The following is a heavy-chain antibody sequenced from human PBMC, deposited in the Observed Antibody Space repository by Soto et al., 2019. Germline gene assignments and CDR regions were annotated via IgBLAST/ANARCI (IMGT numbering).Heavy chain of an antibody. CDR2: ISLNSGSI. Sequence: EVQLVESGGGLVQPGRSLRLSCAASGFTFDDYAMHWVRQAPGKGLEWVSGISLNSGSIGYADSVKGRFTISRDNAKNSLYLQMNSLRAEDTALYYCAKAFRSGSYYEDYYYYYMDVWGKGTTVTVSS. J-gene: IGHJ6*03. V-gene: IGHV3-9*01. D-gene: IGHD3-10*01. CDR1: GFTFDDYA. CDR3: AKAFRSGSYYEDYYYYYMDV.